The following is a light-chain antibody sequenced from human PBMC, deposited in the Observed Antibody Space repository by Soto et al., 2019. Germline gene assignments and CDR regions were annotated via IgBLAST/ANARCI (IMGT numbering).Light chain of an antibody. Sequence: QSALTQPPSASGSPGQSVTISCTGTSSDVGAYNYVSWYQQHAGKAPKLVISEVTKRPSGVPDRFSGSKSANTASLTVSGLQAEDEAAYYCSSFASSNTWVFGGGTKLTVL. CDR3: SSFASSNTWV. CDR2: EVT. CDR1: SSDVGAYNY. J-gene: IGLJ3*02. V-gene: IGLV2-8*01.